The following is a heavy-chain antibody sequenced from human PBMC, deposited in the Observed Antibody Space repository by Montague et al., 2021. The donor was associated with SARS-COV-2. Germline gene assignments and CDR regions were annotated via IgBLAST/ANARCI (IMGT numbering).Heavy chain of an antibody. V-gene: IGHV4-4*02. J-gene: IGHJ4*02. CDR2: IFHSGIT. CDR1: GGSINTNNW. CDR3: ARGRLVGDSSSWYYFDY. Sequence: SETLSLTCAVSGGSINTNNWRTWVRQPPGEGLEWIGQIFHSGITXYNPSLESRVTISVDKSKNQFSLRLSSVTAADTAVYHCARGRLVGDSSSWYYFDYWGQGTLVAVSS. D-gene: IGHD6-13*01.